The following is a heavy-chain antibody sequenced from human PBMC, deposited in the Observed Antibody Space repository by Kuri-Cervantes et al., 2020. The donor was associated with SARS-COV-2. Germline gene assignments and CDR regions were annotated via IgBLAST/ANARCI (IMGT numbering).Heavy chain of an antibody. J-gene: IGHJ4*02. CDR1: GFDFSLYN. CDR2: ISRNSNYI. V-gene: IGHV3-21*01. Sequence: GESLKISCAASGFDFSLYNMNWVRQAPGKGVEWVSRISRNSNYIDYADSVKGRFIISRDNAKNSLDLQMNSLGPEDTAVYYCVRSFDHWGQGHLVTVSS. CDR3: VRSFDH.